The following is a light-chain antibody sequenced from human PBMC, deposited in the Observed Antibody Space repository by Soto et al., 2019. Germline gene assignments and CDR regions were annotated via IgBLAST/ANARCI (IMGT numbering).Light chain of an antibody. CDR2: DVS. CDR1: SCDVGGYNY. V-gene: IGLV2-14*01. CDR3: SSYTSSSTLV. Sequence: QSSLTQPASVSGSPGQSIAISCTGTSCDVGGYNYVSWYQQHPGKAPKLMIYDVSNRPSGVSNRFSGSKSGNTASLTISGLEPEDEADYYCSSYTSSSTLVFGGGTKLTVL. J-gene: IGLJ3*02.